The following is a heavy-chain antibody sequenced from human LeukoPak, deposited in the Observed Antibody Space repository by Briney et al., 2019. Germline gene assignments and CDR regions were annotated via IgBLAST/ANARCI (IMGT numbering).Heavy chain of an antibody. Sequence: GGSLRLSCAASGFTFSNYWTHWVRQAPGKGLVWVSRINSDGSNTGYADFVKGRFTISRDNAKSTLFLQMNSLRAEDTAVYFRARSNGGEDSWGQGTLVTVSS. CDR1: GFTFSNYW. V-gene: IGHV3-74*01. CDR2: INSDGSNT. CDR3: ARSNGGEDS. J-gene: IGHJ4*02. D-gene: IGHD3-16*01.